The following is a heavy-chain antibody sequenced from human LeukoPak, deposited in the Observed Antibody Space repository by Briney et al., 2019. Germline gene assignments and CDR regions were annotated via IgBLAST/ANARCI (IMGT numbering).Heavy chain of an antibody. J-gene: IGHJ6*02. CDR3: VRDRGDSSGYYSGYYGMDV. V-gene: IGHV4-59*01. D-gene: IGHD3-22*01. CDR1: GGSISSYY. CDR2: IYYSGST. Sequence: SETLSLTCTVSGGSISSYYWSWIRQPPGKGLEWIGNIYYSGSTNYNPSLKSRVTISVDTSKNQFSLKLSSVTAADTAVYYCVRDRGDSSGYYSGYYGMDVWGQGTTVTVSS.